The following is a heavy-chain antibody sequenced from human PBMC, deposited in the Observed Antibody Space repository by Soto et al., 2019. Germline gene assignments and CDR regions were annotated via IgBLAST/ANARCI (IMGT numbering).Heavy chain of an antibody. D-gene: IGHD2-8*02. J-gene: IGHJ4*02. CDR1: GGSFSGYD. Sequence: QVQLQQWGAGLLKPSETLSLTCAVYGGSFSGYDWTWIRQPPGTGLEWIGEINHSGSTNYNPSLKSRVTLSVATSKNQFSLKLTSVTAADTAVYYCASDKITGLFDYWGQGTLVTVSS. CDR3: ASDKITGLFDY. V-gene: IGHV4-34*01. CDR2: INHSGST.